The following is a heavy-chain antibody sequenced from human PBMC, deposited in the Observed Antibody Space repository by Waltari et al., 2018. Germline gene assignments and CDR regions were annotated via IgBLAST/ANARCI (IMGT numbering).Heavy chain of an antibody. Sequence: EVQLAESGGGLVQPGGSLRLSCAVSGFSFSSYWMYWVRQSPGKGLVWDSQDNSEGSKMDYSDSGKSRFTISRDNTKNTLYLEMNSLRAEDTAVYYCARDPSFGDFEAYFDYWGQGTLVTVSS. D-gene: IGHD4-17*01. CDR1: GFSFSSYW. CDR3: ARDPSFGDFEAYFDY. J-gene: IGHJ4*02. CDR2: DNSEGSKM. V-gene: IGHV3-74*01.